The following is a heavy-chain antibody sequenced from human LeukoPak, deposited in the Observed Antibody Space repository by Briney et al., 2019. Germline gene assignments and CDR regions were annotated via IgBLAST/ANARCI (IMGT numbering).Heavy chain of an antibody. CDR3: TRGPTGRWLYYGMDV. CDR1: GFTFGDHA. V-gene: IGHV3-49*04. J-gene: IGHJ6*02. Sequence: GGSLSLSCITSGFTFGDHAMSWVRQAPGKGLDWVGFIRSKGYGGTTEYAASVKGRFTISRDDSKSIAYLQMNSLKSEDTAVYYCTRGPTGRWLYYGMDVWGQGTTVIVSS. D-gene: IGHD5-24*01. CDR2: IRSKGYGGTT.